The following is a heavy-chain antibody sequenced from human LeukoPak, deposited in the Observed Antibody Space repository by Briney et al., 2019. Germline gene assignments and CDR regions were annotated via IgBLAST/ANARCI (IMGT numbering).Heavy chain of an antibody. CDR2: IYHSGST. J-gene: IGHJ3*02. CDR3: ARSCRILDIVATIRARLGGNGFDI. Sequence: PSETLSLTCTVSGGSISCSSHYWGWIRQPPGKGLEWIGSIYHSGSTYYNPSLKSRVTIAVETSKNQFPLKLSSVTAADKAVYYCARSCRILDIVATIRARLGGNGFDIWGQVTMVTVSS. D-gene: IGHD5-12*01. V-gene: IGHV4-39*06. CDR1: GGSISCSSHY.